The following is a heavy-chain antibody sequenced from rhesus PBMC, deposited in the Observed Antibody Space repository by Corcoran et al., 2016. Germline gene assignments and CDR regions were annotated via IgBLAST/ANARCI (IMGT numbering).Heavy chain of an antibody. D-gene: IGHD6-31*01. CDR1: GGSISGGYY. J-gene: IGHJ5-1*01. CDR2: IYGNSAST. Sequence: QVQLQESGPGLVKPSETLSLTCAVSGGSISGGYYGGWIRQHPGKGVEWIGNIYGNSASTYYNPSLKSRVTISKDTSKNQFSLKLSSVTAADTAVYYCAGSSGWYNRFDVWGPGVLVTVSS. V-gene: IGHV4S17*01. CDR3: AGSSGWYNRFDV.